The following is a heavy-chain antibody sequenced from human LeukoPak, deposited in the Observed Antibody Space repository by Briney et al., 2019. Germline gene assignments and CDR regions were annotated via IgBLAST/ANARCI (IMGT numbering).Heavy chain of an antibody. Sequence: GASVKVSCKASGYTFTSYGITWVRQAPGQGLEWMGRINPNSGGTNYAQKFQGRVTMTRDTSISTAYMELSRLRSDDTAVYYCARDAQGVVTDAFDIWGQGTMVTVSS. CDR1: GYTFTSYG. V-gene: IGHV1-2*06. CDR3: ARDAQGVVTDAFDI. D-gene: IGHD3-22*01. CDR2: INPNSGGT. J-gene: IGHJ3*02.